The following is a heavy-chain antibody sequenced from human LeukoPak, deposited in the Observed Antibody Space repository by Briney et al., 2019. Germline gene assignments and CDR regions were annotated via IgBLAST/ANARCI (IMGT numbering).Heavy chain of an antibody. Sequence: GGSLRLSCAASGFTFSSYGMHWVRQAPGKGLEWVSVFYSGDTTYYANSVKGRFTISRDNSKNMLYLQMNSLRAEDTAVYYCARRLLTGYYEFWGQGTLVTVSS. CDR3: ARRLLTGYYEF. CDR2: FYSGDTT. D-gene: IGHD3-9*01. CDR1: GFTFSSYG. V-gene: IGHV3-66*01. J-gene: IGHJ4*02.